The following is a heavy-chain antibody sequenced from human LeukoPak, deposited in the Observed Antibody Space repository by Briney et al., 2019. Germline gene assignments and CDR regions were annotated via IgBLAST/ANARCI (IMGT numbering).Heavy chain of an antibody. CDR2: ISWNSGSI. V-gene: IGHV3-9*01. CDR3: AKDILPLSRGSLDSGYGD. CDR1: GFTFDDYA. Sequence: PGRSLRLSCAASGFTFDDYAMHWVRQAPGKGLEWVSGISWNSGSIGYADSVKGRFTISRDNAKNSLYLQMNSLRAEDTALYYYAKDILPLSRGSLDSGYGDWGQGTLVTVSS. D-gene: IGHD5-12*01. J-gene: IGHJ4*02.